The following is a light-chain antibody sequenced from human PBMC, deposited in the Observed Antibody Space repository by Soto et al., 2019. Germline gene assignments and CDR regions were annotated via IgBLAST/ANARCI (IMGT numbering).Light chain of an antibody. CDR1: QRVSSY. Sequence: EIVLTQSPAALSLSPGERASLSCRASQRVSSYLAWYQQKPGQAPRLLMYDASNRATGIPARFSGSGSGTDFTLTISSLEPEDFAVYYCQQRSNWPVTFGQGTKVEIK. J-gene: IGKJ1*01. CDR2: DAS. CDR3: QQRSNWPVT. V-gene: IGKV3-11*01.